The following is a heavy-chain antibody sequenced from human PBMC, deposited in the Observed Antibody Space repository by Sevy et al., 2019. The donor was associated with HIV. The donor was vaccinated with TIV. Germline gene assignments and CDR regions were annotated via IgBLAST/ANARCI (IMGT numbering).Heavy chain of an antibody. J-gene: IGHJ4*02. D-gene: IGHD2-15*01. Sequence: GGCLRLSCAASGFTFSSYWMHWVRQAPGKGPVWVSGVNSDGSSTNYADSVKGRFTMSRDSAKNTLYLQMNSLRAEDTSVYFCVAANTWQDYWGQGTLVTVSS. CDR3: VAANTWQDY. V-gene: IGHV3-74*01. CDR1: GFTFSSYW. CDR2: VNSDGSST.